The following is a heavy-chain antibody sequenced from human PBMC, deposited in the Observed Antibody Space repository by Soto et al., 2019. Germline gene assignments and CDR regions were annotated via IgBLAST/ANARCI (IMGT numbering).Heavy chain of an antibody. J-gene: IGHJ4*02. V-gene: IGHV1-69*01. CDR3: AKVKYDSSGYYRNFDY. CDR2: IIPRFGTA. D-gene: IGHD3-22*01. CDR1: GGTFSSYA. Sequence: QVQLVQSGADVKKPGSSVKVSCKASGGTFSSYAISWVRQAPGQGLEWVGGIIPRFGTANYAQKFQGRVTITVDESTSTAYMELSSLRSEDTAMYYCAKVKYDSSGYYRNFDYWGQGTLVTVSS.